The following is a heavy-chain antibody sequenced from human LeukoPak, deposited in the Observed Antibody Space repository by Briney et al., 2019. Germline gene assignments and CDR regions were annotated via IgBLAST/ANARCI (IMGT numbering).Heavy chain of an antibody. CDR3: ARDRFRGPTMVTTDEDAFDI. V-gene: IGHV3-7*01. J-gene: IGHJ3*02. D-gene: IGHD4-17*01. Sequence: GGSLRLSCAASGFTFSSYWMSWVRQAPGKGLEWVANIKQDGSEKYYVDSVKGRFTISRDNAKNSLYLQMNSLRAEDTAVYYCARDRFRGPTMVTTDEDAFDIWGQGTMVTVSS. CDR2: IKQDGSEK. CDR1: GFTFSSYW.